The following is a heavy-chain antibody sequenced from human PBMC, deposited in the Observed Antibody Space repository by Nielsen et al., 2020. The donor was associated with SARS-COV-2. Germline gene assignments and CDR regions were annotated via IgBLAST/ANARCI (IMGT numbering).Heavy chain of an antibody. Sequence: GGSLRLSCAASGFTFDDYAMHWVRQAPGKGLEWVSGISWNSGSIGYADSVKGRITISRDNAKNSLYLQMNSLRAEDTAVYYCARASSLYYDILTGYSQTAPFDYWGQGTLVTVSS. CDR2: ISWNSGSI. J-gene: IGHJ4*02. CDR1: GFTFDDYA. V-gene: IGHV3-9*01. CDR3: ARASSLYYDILTGYSQTAPFDY. D-gene: IGHD3-9*01.